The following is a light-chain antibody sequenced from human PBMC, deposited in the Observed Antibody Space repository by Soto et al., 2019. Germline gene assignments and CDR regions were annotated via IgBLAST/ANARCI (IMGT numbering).Light chain of an antibody. J-gene: IGKJ4*01. Sequence: ETVMTQSPATLSVSPGESVTLSCRASQSVSSNLDWYQQKPGQAPRLLIYGASTRASGIPARFRASGSGTEFTLTISSLHSEDFAVYYCQQNNNWPPLTFGGGTKVEMK. CDR2: GAS. V-gene: IGKV3-15*01. CDR1: QSVSSN. CDR3: QQNNNWPPLT.